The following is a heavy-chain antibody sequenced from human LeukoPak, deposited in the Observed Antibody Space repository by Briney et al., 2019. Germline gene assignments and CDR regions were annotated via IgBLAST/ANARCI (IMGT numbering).Heavy chain of an antibody. CDR3: ARDYAPDDI. V-gene: IGHV3-21*01. CDR2: ISTTSTYI. D-gene: IGHD1-14*01. CDR1: GFTFSSYS. J-gene: IGHJ3*02. Sequence: PGGSLRLSCAASGFTFSSYSMSWVRQAPGKGLEWVSSISTTSTYIYYADSVKGRFTISRDNARNSLCLQMNSLRAEDTAVYYCARDYAPDDIWGQGTMVTVSS.